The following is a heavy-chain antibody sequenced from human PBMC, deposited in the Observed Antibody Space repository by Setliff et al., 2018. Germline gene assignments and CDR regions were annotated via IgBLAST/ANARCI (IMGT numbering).Heavy chain of an antibody. CDR3: ARDIGCDYRWTFDY. CDR2: ISSSGSTI. Sequence: GGSLRLSCAASGFTFSDYYVSWIRQAPGKGLEWVSYISSSGSTIYYADSVKGRFTISRDNAKNSLYLQVNSLRAEDTDVYSCARDIGCDYRWTFDYWGQGTLVTVSS. J-gene: IGHJ4*02. D-gene: IGHD4-17*01. CDR1: GFTFSDYY. V-gene: IGHV3-11*01.